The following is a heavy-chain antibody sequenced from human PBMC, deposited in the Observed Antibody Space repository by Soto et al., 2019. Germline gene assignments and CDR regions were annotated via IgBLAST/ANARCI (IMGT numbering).Heavy chain of an antibody. CDR2: ISYSGST. V-gene: IGHV4-59*08. Sequence: SETRSLNWTGSGGAISRYYRSWIRQPPGKGLEWIGYISYSGSTNYNPSLKSRVTISVDTSKNQFSLKLSSVTAADTAVYYCARHDTLHGDYDYRCQRTLVPVSA. J-gene: IGHJ4*01. CDR3: ARHDTLHGDYDY. D-gene: IGHD4-17*01. CDR1: GGAISRYY.